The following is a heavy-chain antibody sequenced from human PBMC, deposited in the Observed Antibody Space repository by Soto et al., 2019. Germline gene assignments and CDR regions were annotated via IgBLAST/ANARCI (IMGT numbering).Heavy chain of an antibody. Sequence: QVQLVQSGAEVKKPGSSVKVSCKTSGVSFNNNGIGWVRQAPGHGLELMGGVSPAFRTSNYARKFQGRISITADASTGTVNMELSSLTSEDTAQYYCARVLYYGSGSYSPYGMDVWGQGTTVTVSS. CDR2: VSPAFRTS. D-gene: IGHD3-10*01. CDR1: GVSFNNNG. V-gene: IGHV1-69*01. CDR3: ARVLYYGSGSYSPYGMDV. J-gene: IGHJ6*02.